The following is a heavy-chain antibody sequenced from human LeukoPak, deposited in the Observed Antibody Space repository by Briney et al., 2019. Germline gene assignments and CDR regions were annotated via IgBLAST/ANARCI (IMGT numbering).Heavy chain of an antibody. D-gene: IGHD3-3*01. Sequence: GGSLRLSCAASGFTFSSYAMSWVRQAPGKGLEWVSAISGSATSTYYADSVKGRFTISRDNAKNSLYLQMNSLRAEDTAVYYCARGSEWSSGVSDYWGQGTLVTVSS. CDR2: ISGSATST. CDR1: GFTFSSYA. J-gene: IGHJ4*02. V-gene: IGHV3-23*01. CDR3: ARGSEWSSGVSDY.